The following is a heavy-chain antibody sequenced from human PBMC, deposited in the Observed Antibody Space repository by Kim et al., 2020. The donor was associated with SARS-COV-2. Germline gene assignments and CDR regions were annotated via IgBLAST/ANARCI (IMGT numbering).Heavy chain of an antibody. CDR1: GFTSTSSA. Sequence: SVKVSCKASGFTSTSSAVQWVRQARGQRPEWIGWIAFGSGKTNYAQSLQGRVALTRDMSTTTPYMELSSLRSEDTAVYYCAAAPRFGAYGMDVWGQGTT. D-gene: IGHD3-10*01. CDR2: IAFGSGKT. CDR3: AAAPRFGAYGMDV. V-gene: IGHV1-58*01. J-gene: IGHJ6*02.